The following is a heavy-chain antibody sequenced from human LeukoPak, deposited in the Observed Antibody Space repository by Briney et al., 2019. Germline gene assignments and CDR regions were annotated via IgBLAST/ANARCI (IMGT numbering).Heavy chain of an antibody. V-gene: IGHV1-69*05. J-gene: IGHJ4*02. Sequence: SVKVSCKASGGTFSSYAISWVRQAPGQGLEWMGGIIPIFGTANYAQKFQGRVTITTDESTSTAYMELSSLRSEDTAVYYCARARRGGDYDSYFDYWGQGTLVTVSS. D-gene: IGHD4-17*01. CDR1: GGTFSSYA. CDR3: ARARRGGDYDSYFDY. CDR2: IIPIFGTA.